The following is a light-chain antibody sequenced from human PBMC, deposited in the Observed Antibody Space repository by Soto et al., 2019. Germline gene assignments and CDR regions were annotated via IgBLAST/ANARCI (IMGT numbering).Light chain of an antibody. Sequence: DIQMTQSPSSLSASVGDRVTITCRASQSIRSYLNWYQQKPGEAPTLLIYAASSLQTGVPSRLSGSGSGTAFTLTISSLQPEDFGTYYCQQSHTTPPTVGQGTKVEIK. CDR3: QQSHTTPPT. J-gene: IGKJ1*01. V-gene: IGKV1-39*01. CDR1: QSIRSY. CDR2: AAS.